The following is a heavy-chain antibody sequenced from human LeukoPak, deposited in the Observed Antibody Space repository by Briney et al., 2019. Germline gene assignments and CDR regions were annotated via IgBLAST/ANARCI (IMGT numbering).Heavy chain of an antibody. Sequence: TSETLSLTCTVSGGSISSYYWSWIRQPPGKGLEWIGYIYYSGSTNYNPSLKSRVTISVDTSKNQFSLKLSSVTAADTAVYYCARAGPNWNYRGWFDPWGQGTLVTVSS. D-gene: IGHD1-7*01. CDR2: IYYSGST. V-gene: IGHV4-59*01. J-gene: IGHJ5*02. CDR3: ARAGPNWNYRGWFDP. CDR1: GGSISSYY.